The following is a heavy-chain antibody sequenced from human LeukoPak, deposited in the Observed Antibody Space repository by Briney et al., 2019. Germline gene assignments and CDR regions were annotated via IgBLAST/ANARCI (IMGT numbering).Heavy chain of an antibody. V-gene: IGHV3-23*01. J-gene: IGHJ4*02. D-gene: IGHD1-26*01. CDR2: ISGSGGST. CDR3: AKDPQWELPSPFDH. Sequence: GGSLRLSCAASGFTFSSYAMSWVRQAPGKGLGWVSAISGSGGSTYFADSVKGRFSISRDNSKNTLYLLMNSLRAEDTAAYYCAKDPQWELPSPFDHWGQGTLVTVSS. CDR1: GFTFSSYA.